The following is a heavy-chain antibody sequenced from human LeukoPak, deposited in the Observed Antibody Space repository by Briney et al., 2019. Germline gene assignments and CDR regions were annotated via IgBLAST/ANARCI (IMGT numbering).Heavy chain of an antibody. D-gene: IGHD4-17*01. CDR2: IYPGDSDT. CDR1: GYTFNKNY. J-gene: IGHJ4*02. V-gene: IGHV5-51*01. CDR3: VRGNQKYGDYVRD. Sequence: GESLKISCKASGYTFNKNYIAWVRQVSGKGLEWMGIIYPGDSDTRYSPSFQGHVTISADESISTAFLQWSSVEATDSAMYYCVRGNQKYGDYVRDWGQGTRVTISS.